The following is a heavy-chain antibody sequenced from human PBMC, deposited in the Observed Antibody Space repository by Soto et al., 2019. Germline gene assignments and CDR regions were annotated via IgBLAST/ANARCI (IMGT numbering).Heavy chain of an antibody. CDR2: INPSGGST. J-gene: IGHJ4*02. D-gene: IGHD6-19*01. V-gene: IGHV1-46*01. CDR1: GYTFTSYY. Sequence: ASVKVSCKASGYTFTSYYMHWVRQAPGQGLEWMGIINPSGGSTSYAQKFQGRVTMTRDTSTSTVYMELSSLRSEDTAVYYCARDGRGSYSSGWYYFDYWGQGTLVTVSS. CDR3: ARDGRGSYSSGWYYFDY.